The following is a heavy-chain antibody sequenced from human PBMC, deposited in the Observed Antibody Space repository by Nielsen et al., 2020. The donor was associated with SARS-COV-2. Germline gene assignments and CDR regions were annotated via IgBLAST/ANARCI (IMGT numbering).Heavy chain of an antibody. Sequence: SETLSLTCGVSGGSFFGYSWTWIRQPPGKGLEWIGEINHSGSTNYNPSLKSRVTISVDTSKNQFSLKLSSVTAADTAVYYCARGRKRTPTYYYYYMDVWGKGTTVTVSS. CDR3: ARGRKRTPTYYYYYMDV. J-gene: IGHJ6*03. CDR2: INHSGST. CDR1: GGSFFGYS. D-gene: IGHD4-23*01. V-gene: IGHV4-34*01.